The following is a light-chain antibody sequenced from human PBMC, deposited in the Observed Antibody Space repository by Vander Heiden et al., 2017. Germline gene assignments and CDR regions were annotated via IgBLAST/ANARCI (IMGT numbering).Light chain of an antibody. J-gene: IGLJ3*02. Sequence: SSELTQPSSVSVSPGQTARITCSGDVLAKKYARWFQQKPGQAPVLVIYKDSERPSGIPERFSGSSSGTTVTLTISGAQVEDEADYYCYSAAGVFGGGTKLTVL. V-gene: IGLV3-27*01. CDR2: KDS. CDR1: VLAKKY. CDR3: YSAAGV.